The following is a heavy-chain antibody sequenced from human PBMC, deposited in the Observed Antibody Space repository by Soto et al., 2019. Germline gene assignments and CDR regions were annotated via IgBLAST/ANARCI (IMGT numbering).Heavy chain of an antibody. J-gene: IGHJ4*02. D-gene: IGHD6-25*01. V-gene: IGHV3-23*01. Sequence: EVQLLESGGGLVQPGGSLRLSCAASGFTFSYYAMSWVRQAPGKGPEWVSGITGSGGNIYYADSVKGRFTISRDNSKNTLSLQMNSLRVEDTAVYYCASLDQGRPRDYWGQGTLVTVSS. CDR2: ITGSGGNI. CDR3: ASLDQGRPRDY. CDR1: GFTFSYYA.